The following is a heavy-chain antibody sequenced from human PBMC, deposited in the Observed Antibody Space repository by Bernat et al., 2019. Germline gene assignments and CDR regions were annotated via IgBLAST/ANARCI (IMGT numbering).Heavy chain of an antibody. J-gene: IGHJ3*02. CDR3: AKDRSESDILTGYYMGYAFDI. CDR2: LMGSGGSP. Sequence: EVPLLESGGGLVQPGGSLRLSCAGPGFTFSSHAISWVRQAPGEGVEWVPALMGSGGSPYYADAVKGRFTISRDNSKNTLYLPMNSLRAEDTAVYYCAKDRSESDILTGYYMGYAFDIWGQGTMVTVSS. D-gene: IGHD3-9*01. CDR1: GFTFSSHA. V-gene: IGHV3-23*01.